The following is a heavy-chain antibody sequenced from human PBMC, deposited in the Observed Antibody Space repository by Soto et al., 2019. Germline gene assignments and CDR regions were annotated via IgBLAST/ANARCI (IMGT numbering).Heavy chain of an antibody. D-gene: IGHD2-15*01. CDR3: AGGRATAARGVMHSLDP. CDR2: IDQSGST. Sequence: SEALSVTCAGYGGSLSGCDWNGRRQPPGEGLEWIGKIDQSGSTNYNPSLKSRVTMSVDTSRSQFSLKLTSVTAMDTAVYYCAGGRATAARGVMHSLDPWRPGTLVTVSS. J-gene: IGHJ5*02. V-gene: IGHV4-34*01. CDR1: GGSLSGCD.